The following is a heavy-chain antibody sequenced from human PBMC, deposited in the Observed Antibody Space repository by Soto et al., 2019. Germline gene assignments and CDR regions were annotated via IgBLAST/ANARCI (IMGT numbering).Heavy chain of an antibody. CDR2: IYYGEST. J-gene: IGHJ4*02. V-gene: IGHV4-30-4*01. CDR3: ARDMGSAMTTRIFDH. CDR1: GGSVDSGNHY. Sequence: QVLVQESGPGLVKPSQTLTLSCTVSGGSVDSGNHYWNWIRQPPGKGLEWIGYIYYGESTYYNPSLKSRAPIAVDTSQSGFSLRLTSVTAADTAVYYCARDMGSAMTTRIFDHWGQGTLVTVSS. D-gene: IGHD4-17*01.